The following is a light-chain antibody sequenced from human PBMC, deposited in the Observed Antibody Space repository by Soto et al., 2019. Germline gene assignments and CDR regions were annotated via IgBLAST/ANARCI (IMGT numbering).Light chain of an antibody. CDR1: SSDVGGYNF. J-gene: IGLJ1*01. CDR2: AVT. CDR3: WSYAGSITYV. V-gene: IGLV2-11*01. Sequence: QSALTHPASVSGSPGESVTISCTGTSSDVGGYNFVSWFQHHPGKAPKLIIYAVTERPSGVPDRFSGSKSGNTASLTISGLQAEDEADYYCWSYAGSITYVFGTGTKLTVL.